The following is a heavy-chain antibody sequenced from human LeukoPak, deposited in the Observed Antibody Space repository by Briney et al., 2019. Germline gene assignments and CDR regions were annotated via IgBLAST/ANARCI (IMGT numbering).Heavy chain of an antibody. D-gene: IGHD3-9*01. CDR3: ARGSAYYDILTGYYKVGWFDP. CDR2: IYTSGST. J-gene: IGHJ5*02. V-gene: IGHV4-4*07. Sequence: SETLSLTCTVSGGSISSYYWSWIRQPAGKGLEWIGRIYTSGSTNYNPSLKSRVTMSVDTSKNQFSLKLSSVTAADPAVYHCARGSAYYDILTGYYKVGWFDPWGQGTLVTVSS. CDR1: GGSISSYY.